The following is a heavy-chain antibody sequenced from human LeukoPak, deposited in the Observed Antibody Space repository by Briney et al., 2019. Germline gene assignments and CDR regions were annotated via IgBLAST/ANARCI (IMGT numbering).Heavy chain of an antibody. CDR2: ISDSGGST. D-gene: IGHD6-13*01. CDR3: AKTQSSSWYFDY. V-gene: IGHV3-23*01. J-gene: IGHJ4*02. CDR1: GFTFSGYW. Sequence: GGSLRLSCAASGFTFSGYWMSWVRQAPGKGLEWVSAISDSGGSTYYADSVKGRFTISRDNSKNTLYLQMNSLRAEDTAVYYCAKTQSSSWYFDYWGQGTLVTVSS.